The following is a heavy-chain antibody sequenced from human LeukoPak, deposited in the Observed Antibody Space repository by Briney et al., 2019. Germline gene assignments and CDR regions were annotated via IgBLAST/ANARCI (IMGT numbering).Heavy chain of an antibody. CDR1: GGSISGYY. Sequence: PSETLSLTCTVSGGSISGYYWTWIRQPPGKGLEWIGYIHSSGSTNYNPSLKSRVTISVDTSKNQFSPRLSSVTAADTAVYYCARHRYTSSSSYFDFWGQGTLVTVSS. CDR3: ARHRYTSSSSYFDF. V-gene: IGHV4-59*08. D-gene: IGHD6-6*01. CDR2: IHSSGST. J-gene: IGHJ4*02.